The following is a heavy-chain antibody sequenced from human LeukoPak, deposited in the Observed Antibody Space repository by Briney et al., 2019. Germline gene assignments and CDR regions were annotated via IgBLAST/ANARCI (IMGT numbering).Heavy chain of an antibody. CDR3: ARGRYCSSTSCARYYFDY. V-gene: IGHV1-2*04. J-gene: IGHJ4*02. CDR1: GYTFTGYY. Sequence: ASVKVSCTGSGYTFTGYYMHWVRQAHGQGIEWMGWINPNIGGTNYAQKFQGWVTMTRDTSISTAYMELSRLRSDDTAVYYCARGRYCSSTSCARYYFDYWGQGTLVTVSS. CDR2: INPNIGGT. D-gene: IGHD2-2*01.